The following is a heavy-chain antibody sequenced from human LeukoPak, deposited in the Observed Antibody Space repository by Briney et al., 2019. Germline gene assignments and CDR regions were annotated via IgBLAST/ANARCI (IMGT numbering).Heavy chain of an antibody. D-gene: IGHD3-16*01. CDR3: TTRACHAGGCSSSFYYYYGLHF. J-gene: IGHJ6*02. Sequence: GASVTVSSTASGNSISNYAVSWVRQAPGQGFEWMGGIIPIFGTADYAQKFQGRVTITADQSTSTTYMALSSLKSEDTATYYCTTRACHAGGCSSSFYYYYGLHFWGQGTTVSVSS. V-gene: IGHV1-69*13. CDR2: IIPIFGTA. CDR1: GNSISNYA.